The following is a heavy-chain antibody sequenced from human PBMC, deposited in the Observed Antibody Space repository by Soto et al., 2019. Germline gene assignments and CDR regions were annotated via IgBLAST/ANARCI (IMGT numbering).Heavy chain of an antibody. J-gene: IGHJ4*02. Sequence: SETLSPTCIVSGGSISSGAHYWSWIRQHPGKGLEWIGYIYHSGSTYYNPSLKSRLSISVDTSKNQFSLRLSSVTAADTAVYYCARGRSGLNAESFDFWGQGTLVTVSS. CDR1: GGSISSGAHY. V-gene: IGHV4-31*03. CDR3: ARGRSGLNAESFDF. CDR2: IYHSGST. D-gene: IGHD1-26*01.